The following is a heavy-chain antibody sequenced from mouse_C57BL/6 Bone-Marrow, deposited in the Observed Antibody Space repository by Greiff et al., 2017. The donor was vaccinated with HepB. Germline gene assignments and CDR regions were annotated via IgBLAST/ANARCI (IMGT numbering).Heavy chain of an antibody. V-gene: IGHV1-15*01. D-gene: IGHD1-1*01. J-gene: IGHJ2*01. CDR2: IDPETGGT. CDR3: TRTITTVVFDY. Sequence: VQLQQSGAELVRPGASVTLSCKASGYTFTDYEMHWVKQTPVHGLEWIGAIDPETGGTAYNQKFKGKAILTADKSSSTAYMELRSLTSEDSAVYYCTRTITTVVFDYWGQGTTLTVSS. CDR1: GYTFTDYE.